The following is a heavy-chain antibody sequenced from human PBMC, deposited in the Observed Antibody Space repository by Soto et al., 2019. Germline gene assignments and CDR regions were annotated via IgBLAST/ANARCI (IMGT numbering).Heavy chain of an antibody. CDR2: ISYDGSNK. CDR3: ARARVDTPALDY. Sequence: QVQLVESGGGVVQPGRSLRLSCAASGVTFSSYAMHWVRQAPGKGQEWVAVISYDGSNKYYADSVKGRSTISRDNSKNTRYLKLNSLRAEDTAVYYCARARVDTPALDYWGQGTLVTVSS. J-gene: IGHJ4*02. CDR1: GVTFSSYA. D-gene: IGHD2-15*01. V-gene: IGHV3-30-3*01.